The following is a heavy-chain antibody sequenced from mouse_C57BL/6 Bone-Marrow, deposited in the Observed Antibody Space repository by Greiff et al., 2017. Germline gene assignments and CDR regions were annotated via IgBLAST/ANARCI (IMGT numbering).Heavy chain of an antibody. CDR1: GYTFTSYW. Sequence: EVMLVESGTVLARPGASVKMSCKTSGYTFTSYWMHWVKQRPGQGLEWIGAIYPGNSDTSYNQKFKGKAKLTAVTSASTAYMELSSLTNEDAAVFYGTRRAGSRWYFDVWGTGTTVTVSS. D-gene: IGHD1-1*01. CDR2: IYPGNSDT. J-gene: IGHJ1*03. CDR3: TRRAGSRWYFDV. V-gene: IGHV1-5*01.